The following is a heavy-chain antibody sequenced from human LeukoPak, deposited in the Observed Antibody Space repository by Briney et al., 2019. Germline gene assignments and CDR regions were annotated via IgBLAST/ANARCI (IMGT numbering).Heavy chain of an antibody. CDR2: ISYDGSNK. J-gene: IGHJ4*02. D-gene: IGHD3-10*01. CDR1: GFTFSSYA. V-gene: IGHV3-30*04. CDR3: ARVSSMLRGPLVIQYFDF. Sequence: PGGSLRLSCAASGFTFSSYAMHWVRQAPGKGLEWVAVISYDGSNKYYADSVKGRFTISRGNSKNTLYLQMNSLRVDDTAVYYCARVSSMLRGPLVIQYFDFWGQGTLVTVSS.